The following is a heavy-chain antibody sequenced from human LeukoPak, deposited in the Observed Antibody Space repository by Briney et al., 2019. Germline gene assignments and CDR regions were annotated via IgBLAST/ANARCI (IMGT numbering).Heavy chain of an antibody. CDR3: ARSLGYSYGEIDY. D-gene: IGHD5-18*01. V-gene: IGHV4-34*01. CDR1: GGSFSGYY. J-gene: IGHJ4*02. CDR2: INHSGST. Sequence: ASETLSLTCAVYGGSFSGYYWSWIRQPPGKGLEWIGEINHSGSTNYNPSLKSRVTISVDTSKNQFSLKLSSVTAADTAVYYCARSLGYSYGEIDYWGQGTLVTVSS.